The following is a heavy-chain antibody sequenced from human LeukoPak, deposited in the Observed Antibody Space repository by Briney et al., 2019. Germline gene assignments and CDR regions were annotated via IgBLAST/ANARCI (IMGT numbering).Heavy chain of an antibody. CDR1: GGSISSSSYY. J-gene: IGHJ3*02. Sequence: SETLSLTCTVSGGSISSSSYYWGWIRQPPGKGLEWIGSIYYSGSTYYNPSLKSRVTISVDTSKNQFSLKLSSVTAADTAVYYCARSHVPYCSGGSCPLEEWAFDIWGQGTMVTVSS. D-gene: IGHD2-15*01. CDR2: IYYSGST. V-gene: IGHV4-39*07. CDR3: ARSHVPYCSGGSCPLEEWAFDI.